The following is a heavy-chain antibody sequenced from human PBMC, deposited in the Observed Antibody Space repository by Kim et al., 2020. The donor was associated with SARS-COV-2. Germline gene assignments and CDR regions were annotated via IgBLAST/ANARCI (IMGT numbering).Heavy chain of an antibody. V-gene: IGHV3-23*01. CDR1: GFTFSTSP. D-gene: IGHD4-17*01. Sequence: GGSLRLSCAASGFTFSTSPMGWVRQAPGKGLEWVSRISWDGTRTYYADSVKGRVTISSDKSKNMLYLHMNSLRVEDTAVYYCAKGVTNSGFDYWGQGT. CDR2: ISWDGTRT. J-gene: IGHJ4*02. CDR3: AKGVTNSGFDY.